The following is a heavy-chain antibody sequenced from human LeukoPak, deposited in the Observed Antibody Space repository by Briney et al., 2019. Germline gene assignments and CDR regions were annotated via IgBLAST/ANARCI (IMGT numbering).Heavy chain of an antibody. Sequence: PGGSLRLSCAASGFNFSDYYMNWIRQAPGKGLEWVSYISSTSTYINYADSVKGRFTISRHNSKNTLYLQMNSLRAEDTAVYYCASPGLMGGGTDYYYGMDVWGKGTTVTVAS. D-gene: IGHD1-1*01. CDR3: ASPGLMGGGTDYYYGMDV. J-gene: IGHJ6*04. V-gene: IGHV3-11*03. CDR2: ISSTSTYI. CDR1: GFNFSDYY.